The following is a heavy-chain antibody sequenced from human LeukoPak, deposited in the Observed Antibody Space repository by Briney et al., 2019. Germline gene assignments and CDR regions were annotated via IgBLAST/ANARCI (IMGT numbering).Heavy chain of an antibody. CDR3: ARGNRH. CDR2: INHSGST. V-gene: IGHV4-34*01. Sequence: PSETLSLTCAVYGGSFSGYYWSWIRQPPGKGLEWIWEINHSGSTNYNPSLKSRVTISVDTSKNQFSLKLSSVTAADTAVYYCARGNRHWGQGTLVTVSS. CDR1: GGSFSGYY. J-gene: IGHJ1*01.